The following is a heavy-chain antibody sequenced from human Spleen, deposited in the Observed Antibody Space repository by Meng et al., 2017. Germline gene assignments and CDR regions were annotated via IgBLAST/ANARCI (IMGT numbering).Heavy chain of an antibody. J-gene: IGHJ2*01. CDR2: TTPIFGTS. D-gene: IGHD5-12*01. CDR3: ARDGWIGPLGVSYWYFDL. Sequence: SVKVSCKASGGTFKTYTFNWVRQAPGQGLEWMGGTTPIFGTSNYAHNFQGRVSITTDESTSTAFMELSSLRSDDTAIYYCARDGWIGPLGVSYWYFDLWGRGTLVTVSS. CDR1: GGTFKTYT. V-gene: IGHV1-69*05.